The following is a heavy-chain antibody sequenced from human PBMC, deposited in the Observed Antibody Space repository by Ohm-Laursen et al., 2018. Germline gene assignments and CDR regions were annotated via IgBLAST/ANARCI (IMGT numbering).Heavy chain of an antibody. Sequence: SLRLSCAASGFTFSTYWMNWIRQAPGKGLEWGANIEQDGSEKNYVESVKGRFTISRDNAKNSLYLQMNSLRAEDTAVYYCARDRIAARRGDFDYWGQGTLVTVSS. V-gene: IGHV3-7*01. CDR2: IEQDGSEK. J-gene: IGHJ4*02. CDR1: GFTFSTYW. D-gene: IGHD6-6*01. CDR3: ARDRIAARRGDFDY.